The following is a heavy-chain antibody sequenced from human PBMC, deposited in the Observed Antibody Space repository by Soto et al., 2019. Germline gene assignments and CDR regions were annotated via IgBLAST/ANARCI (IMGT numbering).Heavy chain of an antibody. CDR2: INPDDGGT. CDR1: GYTFTSYY. D-gene: IGHD3-10*01. V-gene: IGHV1-2*02. CDR3: ARAPWADGGVTLDY. Sequence: QVQLVQSGAEVKKPGASVKVSCKPSGYTFTSYYIQWLRKAPGQGLEWMAWINPDDGGTNYAQKFQGRVAVTSDTSISTVYMELYSLTSDDTAVYYCARAPWADGGVTLDYWGQGTLVTVSS. J-gene: IGHJ4*02.